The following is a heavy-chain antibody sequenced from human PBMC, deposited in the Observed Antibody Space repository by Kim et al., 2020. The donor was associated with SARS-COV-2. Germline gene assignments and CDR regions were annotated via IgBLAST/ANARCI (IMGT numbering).Heavy chain of an antibody. J-gene: IGHJ5*02. CDR3: ASSRDGGDCYCPFNWFDP. V-gene: IGHV3-11*01. D-gene: IGHD2-21*02. Sequence: GGSLRLSCAASGFTFSDYYMSWIRQAPGKGLEWVSYISSSGSTIYYADSVKGRFTISRDNAKNSLYLQMNSLRAEDTAVYYCASSRDGGDCYCPFNWFDPWGQGTLVTVSS. CDR2: ISSSGSTI. CDR1: GFTFSDYY.